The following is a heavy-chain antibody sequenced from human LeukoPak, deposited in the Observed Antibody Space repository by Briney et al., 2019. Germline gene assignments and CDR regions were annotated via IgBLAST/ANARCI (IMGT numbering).Heavy chain of an antibody. CDR2: ITGSGPYM. D-gene: IGHD3-10*01. J-gene: IGHJ4*02. CDR3: VRDVGAVRGEVYFDY. V-gene: IGHV3-21*06. CDR1: GFTFSTFA. Sequence: GGSLRLSCAASGFTFSTFAMQSVRLSPGKGLEWVSSITGSGPYMLYADSVKHRFTISRDNTKNLLYLEMNSLRAEDTAMYFCVRDVGAVRGEVYFDYWGQGTLVTVSS.